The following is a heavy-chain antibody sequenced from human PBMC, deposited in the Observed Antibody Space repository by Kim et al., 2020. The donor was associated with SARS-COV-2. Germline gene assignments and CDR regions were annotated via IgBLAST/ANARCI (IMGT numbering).Heavy chain of an antibody. J-gene: IGHJ1*01. CDR3: GRDDGGVELTSVAH. CDR2: ITRGDDRK. D-gene: IGHD2-21*02. Sequence: GGSLRLSCAASGFMFSNYVMTWVRQAPGKGLEWVSTITRGDDRKYYTDSVKGRFTVSRDNSKNILYLQMNSLRAEDTAIYYCGRDDGGVELTSVAHWGQGTLVAVSS. CDR1: GFMFSNYV. V-gene: IGHV3-23*01.